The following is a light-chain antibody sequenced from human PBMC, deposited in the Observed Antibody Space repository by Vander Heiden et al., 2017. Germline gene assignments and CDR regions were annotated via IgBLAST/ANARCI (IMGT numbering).Light chain of an antibody. Sequence: DIVMTQSPDSLDVSLGERATINCKSSQSVLYSSNNKNYLVWYQQKPGQPPKLLIYWASTRESGVPDRFSGSASGTDFTLTISSLQAEDVAVYYCQQYYTTPYTFGQGTKLEIK. V-gene: IGKV4-1*01. CDR1: QSVLYSSNNKNY. CDR3: QQYYTTPYT. CDR2: WAS. J-gene: IGKJ2*01.